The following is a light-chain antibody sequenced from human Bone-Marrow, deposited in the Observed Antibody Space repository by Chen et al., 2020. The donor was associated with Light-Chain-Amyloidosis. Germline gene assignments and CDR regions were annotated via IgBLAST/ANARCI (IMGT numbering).Light chain of an antibody. CDR2: DAS. V-gene: IGKV1-33*01. CDR3: QQCDSLPLT. J-gene: IGKJ4*01. CDR1: HDINIY. Sequence: DIQMTQSPSSLSASVGARVTITCQASHDINIYLNWYQQRPGKAPNLLIYDASNLETRVPSRFSGSVSRTHFTLNIRSLQTDDIATYYFQQCDSLPLTFGVGTKVEI.